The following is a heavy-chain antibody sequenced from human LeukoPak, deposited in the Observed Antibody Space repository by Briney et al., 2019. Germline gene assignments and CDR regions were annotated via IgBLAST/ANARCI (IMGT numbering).Heavy chain of an antibody. Sequence: SETLSLTCTVSGYSISSAYYWGWIRQPPGKGLEWIGTIFHSGSTYYNPSLKSRVTISVDTSKNQFSLKLSSVTAEDTAMYYCARRAGDYSHPYDYWGQGTLVTVSS. D-gene: IGHD3-22*01. V-gene: IGHV4-38-2*02. J-gene: IGHJ4*02. CDR1: GYSISSAYY. CDR2: IFHSGST. CDR3: ARRAGDYSHPYDY.